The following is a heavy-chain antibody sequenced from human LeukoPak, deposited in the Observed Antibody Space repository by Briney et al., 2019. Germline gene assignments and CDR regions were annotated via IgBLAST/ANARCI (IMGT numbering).Heavy chain of an antibody. CDR1: GGSFSGYY. CDR2: INHSGST. CDR3: ARGGRYGRPKNYYYYMDV. D-gene: IGHD2-15*01. V-gene: IGHV4-34*01. Sequence: SETLSLTCAVYGGSFSGYYWSWIRQPPGKVLEWIGEINHSGSTNYNPSLKSRVTISVDTSKNQFSLKLSSVTAADTAVYYCARGGRYGRPKNYYYYMDVWGKGTTVTVSS. J-gene: IGHJ6*03.